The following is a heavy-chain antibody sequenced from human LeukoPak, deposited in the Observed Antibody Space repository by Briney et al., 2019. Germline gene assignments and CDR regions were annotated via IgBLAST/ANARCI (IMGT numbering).Heavy chain of an antibody. CDR1: GYTFTNYA. V-gene: IGHV7-4-1*02. CDR2: INPNTGNP. CDR3: ARAYQRLGGLSFPDS. J-gene: IGHJ5*01. D-gene: IGHD3-16*02. Sequence: LEASVKVSCKASGYTFTNYAMNWVRQAPGQGLEWMGWINPNTGNPMYAQGFTGRFVFSLDTSVTTTYLQINGLEAEDTAVYYCARAYQRLGGLSFPDSWGQGTLVTVSS.